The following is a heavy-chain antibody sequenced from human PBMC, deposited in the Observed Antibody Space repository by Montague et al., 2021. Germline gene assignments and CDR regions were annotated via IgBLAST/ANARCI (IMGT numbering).Heavy chain of an antibody. CDR2: IYYNGST. CDR3: ARSLYCKGGSRYSGFDP. Sequence: SETLSLTCTVSGGSTSSTSYYWGWIRQSPGKELEFIGVIYYNGSTYHNPSLKSRVTVSIDTSKNQFSLKLISVTAADTAVYFCARSLYCKGGSRYSGFDPWGQGTLVTVSS. CDR1: GGSTSSTSYY. D-gene: IGHD2-15*01. V-gene: IGHV4-39*01. J-gene: IGHJ5*02.